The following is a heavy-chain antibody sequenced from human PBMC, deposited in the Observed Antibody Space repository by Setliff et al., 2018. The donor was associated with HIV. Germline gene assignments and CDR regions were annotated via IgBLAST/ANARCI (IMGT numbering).Heavy chain of an antibody. D-gene: IGHD3-10*01. CDR2: IYYSGAS. CDR1: GGSMSSSSYY. CDR3: ARLGYVSGGFYKTPGPYYFDY. V-gene: IGHV4-39*01. J-gene: IGHJ4*02. Sequence: SETLSLTCTVSGGSMSSSSYYWGWIRQTPDKGLEWIGIIYYSGASYYNPSLTSRVTISVDTSRNQFSLKLRSVTAADTAAYYCARLGYVSGGFYKTPGPYYFDYWGQGALVTVSS.